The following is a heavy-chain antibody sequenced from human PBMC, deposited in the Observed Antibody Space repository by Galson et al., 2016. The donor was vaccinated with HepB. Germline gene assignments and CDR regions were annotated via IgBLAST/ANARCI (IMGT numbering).Heavy chain of an antibody. CDR1: GFTFNSFS. CDR3: ARDLGVHAGNY. J-gene: IGHJ4*02. Sequence: SLRLSCAPSGFTFNSFSMHWVRQAPGKGLEWLSYISSSGDAVYYADSVRGRFTISRDNAKNSLFLQMNSLRVEDTAVYYCARDLGVHAGNYWGQGTLVSVSS. CDR2: ISSSGDAV. D-gene: IGHD3-16*01. V-gene: IGHV3-48*01.